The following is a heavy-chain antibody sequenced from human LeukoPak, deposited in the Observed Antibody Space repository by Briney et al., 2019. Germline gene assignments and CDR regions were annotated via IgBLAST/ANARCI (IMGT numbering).Heavy chain of an antibody. V-gene: IGHV3-30-3*01. J-gene: IGHJ4*02. D-gene: IGHD1-26*01. Sequence: GRSLRLSCAASGFTFSSYAMHWVRQAPGKGLEWVAVISYDGSNKYYADSMKGRFTISRDNSKNTLYLQMNSLRAEDTAVYYCARDTVGAKDYWGQGTLVTVSS. CDR2: ISYDGSNK. CDR1: GFTFSSYA. CDR3: ARDTVGAKDY.